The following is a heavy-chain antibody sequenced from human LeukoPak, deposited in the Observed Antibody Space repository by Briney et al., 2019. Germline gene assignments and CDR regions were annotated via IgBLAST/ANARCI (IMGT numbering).Heavy chain of an antibody. Sequence: GGSLRLSCAASGFTFDDYTMHWVRQAPGKGLEWVSLISWDGGSTYYADSVKGRFTISRDNSKNSLYLQMNSLRTEDTALYYCAKDRSDGDYDYFDYGGQGTLVTVSS. CDR2: ISWDGGST. D-gene: IGHD4-17*01. CDR1: GFTFDDYT. V-gene: IGHV3-43*01. J-gene: IGHJ4*02. CDR3: AKDRSDGDYDYFDY.